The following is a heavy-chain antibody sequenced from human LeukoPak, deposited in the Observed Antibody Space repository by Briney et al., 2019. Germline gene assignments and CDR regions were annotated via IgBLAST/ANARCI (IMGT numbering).Heavy chain of an antibody. J-gene: IGHJ5*02. CDR3: ARDSSSSSWVAYNWFDP. CDR2: INTDGSST. D-gene: IGHD2-2*01. V-gene: IGHV3-74*01. CDR1: GFTFSRYW. Sequence: GGSLRLSCAASGFTFSRYWMHWVRQAPGKGLVWVSCINTDGSSTNYADSVKGRFTISRGNAKNTLYLQMNSLRAEDTAVYYCARDSSSSSWVAYNWFDPWGQGTLVTVSS.